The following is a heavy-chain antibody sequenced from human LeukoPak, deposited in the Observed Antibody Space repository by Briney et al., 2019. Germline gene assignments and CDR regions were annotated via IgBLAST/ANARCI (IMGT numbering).Heavy chain of an antibody. Sequence: PGGSLRLSCAASGFTFSRYAMHWLRQAPGKGLEWVAVTPYAGSNKYYADSVKGRFTISRDDSTNTLYLQMNSLRAEDTAVYYCAKGLKYYYDSSGHGAFDIWGQGTMVAVSS. D-gene: IGHD3-22*01. J-gene: IGHJ3*02. CDR2: TPYAGSNK. V-gene: IGHV3-30*18. CDR1: GFTFSRYA. CDR3: AKGLKYYYDSSGHGAFDI.